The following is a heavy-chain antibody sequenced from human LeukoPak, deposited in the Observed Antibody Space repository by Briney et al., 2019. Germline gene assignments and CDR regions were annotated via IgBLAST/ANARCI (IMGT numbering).Heavy chain of an antibody. CDR1: GVSFSGYY. J-gene: IGHJ6*03. CDR2: INHSGST. V-gene: IGHV4-34*01. CDR3: ARGQGDYGYYYYCCYMDV. Sequence: SETLCLTCAVYGVSFSGYYWSWIRQPPGKGLEWIWEINHSGSTNYNPSLKSRVTISVDTSKNQFSLKLSSVTAADTAVYYCARGQGDYGYYYYCCYMDVWGKGTTVTVSS. D-gene: IGHD4-17*01.